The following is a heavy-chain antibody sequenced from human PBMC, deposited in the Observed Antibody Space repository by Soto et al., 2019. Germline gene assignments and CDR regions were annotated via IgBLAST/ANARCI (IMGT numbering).Heavy chain of an antibody. CDR3: ARVWGGAFDI. V-gene: IGHV4-59*01. D-gene: IGHD3-16*01. CDR2: IYYSGST. CDR1: GGSISSYY. J-gene: IGHJ3*02. Sequence: QVQLQESGPGLVKPSETLSLTCTVSGGSISSYYWSWIRQPPGKGLEWIGYIYYSGSTNYNPSLTGXXXIXXDTSKNQFSLQLSSVTAADTAVYYCARVWGGAFDIWGQGTMVTVSS.